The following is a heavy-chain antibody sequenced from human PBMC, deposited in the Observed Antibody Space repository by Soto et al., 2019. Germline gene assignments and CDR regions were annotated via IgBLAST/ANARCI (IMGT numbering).Heavy chain of an antibody. V-gene: IGHV4-39*01. J-gene: IGHJ4*02. D-gene: IGHD6-13*01. CDR1: GGSISSSSYY. CDR3: ASRPYSSSWYFDY. Sequence: SETLSLTCTVSGGSISSSSYYWGWIRQPPGKGLEWIGNIYYSGGTYYNPSLKSRVTISVDTSKNQFSLRVSSVTAADTAVYYCASRPYSSSWYFDYWGQGTLVTVSS. CDR2: IYYSGGT.